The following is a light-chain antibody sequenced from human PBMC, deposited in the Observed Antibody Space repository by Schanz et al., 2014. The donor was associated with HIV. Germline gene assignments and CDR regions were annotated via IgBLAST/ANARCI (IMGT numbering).Light chain of an antibody. J-gene: IGLJ2*01. V-gene: IGLV2-14*01. CDR3: SSYTTSSTLV. CDR2: DVS. Sequence: QSALTQPASVSGSPGQSITISCTGTSSDVGGYNYVAWYQQHAGKAPKLMIFDVSKRPSGVPDRFSGSKSGNTASLTISGLQPEDEADYYCSSYTTSSTLVFGGGTKVTVL. CDR1: SSDVGGYNY.